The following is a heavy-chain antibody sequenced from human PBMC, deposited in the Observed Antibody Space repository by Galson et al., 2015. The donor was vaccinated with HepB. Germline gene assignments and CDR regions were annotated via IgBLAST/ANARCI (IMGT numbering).Heavy chain of an antibody. V-gene: IGHV3-23*01. Sequence: SLRLSCAASGFTFRIYGMSWVRQAPGKGLEWVSGIDGSGDRTEYADSVQGRFIVSRDNSKNTLYLQISGLRVADTAKYYCVKDVGRDLFGPGAWGQGTLVTVSS. CDR1: GFTFRIYG. CDR2: IDGSGDRT. CDR3: VKDVGRDLFGPGA. D-gene: IGHD3-10*01. J-gene: IGHJ5*02.